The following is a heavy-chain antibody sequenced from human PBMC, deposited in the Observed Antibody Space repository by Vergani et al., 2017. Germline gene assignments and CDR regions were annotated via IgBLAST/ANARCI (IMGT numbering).Heavy chain of an antibody. CDR1: GFTFSSYG. Sequence: QVQLVESGGGVVQPGRSLRLSCAASGFTFSSYGMHWVRQAPGKGLEWVAVIWYDGSNKYYADSVKGRFTISRDNSKNTLYLQMNSLRSEDTAVYYCASPAYDSSGYGSFQHWGQGTLVTVSS. CDR2: IWYDGSNK. CDR3: ASPAYDSSGYGSFQH. D-gene: IGHD3-22*01. J-gene: IGHJ1*01. V-gene: IGHV3-33*01.